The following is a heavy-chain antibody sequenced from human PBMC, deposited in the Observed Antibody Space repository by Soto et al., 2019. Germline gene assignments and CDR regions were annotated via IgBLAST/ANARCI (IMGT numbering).Heavy chain of an antibody. V-gene: IGHV1-69*13. CDR2: IIPIFGTA. Sequence: SVKVSCKASGGTFSSYAISWVRQAPGQGLEWMGGIIPIFGTANYAQKFQGRVTITADESTSTAYMELSSLRSEDTAVYYCARVAFGWELLVAFDIRGQGTMVTVSS. CDR3: ARVAFGWELLVAFDI. J-gene: IGHJ3*02. CDR1: GGTFSSYA. D-gene: IGHD1-26*01.